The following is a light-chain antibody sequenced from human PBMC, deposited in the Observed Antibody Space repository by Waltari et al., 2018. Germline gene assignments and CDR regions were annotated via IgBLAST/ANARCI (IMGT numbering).Light chain of an antibody. J-gene: IGLJ2*01. V-gene: IGLV2-14*03. CDR3: SSYISSSTLEL. CDR1: SSDVGGYHY. Sequence: QSALTQPASVSGSPGQSITISCTGTSSDVGGYHYVSRYQQHPGKAPKLMIYDVSNRPSGVSKRFSGSKSGNTASLTISGLQAEDEADYYCSSYISSSTLELFGGGTSLTVL. CDR2: DVS.